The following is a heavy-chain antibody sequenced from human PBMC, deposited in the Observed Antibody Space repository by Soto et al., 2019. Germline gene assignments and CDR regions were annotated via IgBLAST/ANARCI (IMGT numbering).Heavy chain of an antibody. CDR1: GFTFSSYS. Sequence: EVQLVESGGGLVKPGGSLRLSCAASGFTFSSYSMNWVRQAPGKGLEWVSSISSSSSYIYYADSVKGRFTISRDNAKNSLYLQMNSLGAEDTAVYYCARDSYDSSGYLSPGDYWGQGTLVTASS. D-gene: IGHD3-22*01. CDR3: ARDSYDSSGYLSPGDY. V-gene: IGHV3-21*01. CDR2: ISSSSSYI. J-gene: IGHJ4*02.